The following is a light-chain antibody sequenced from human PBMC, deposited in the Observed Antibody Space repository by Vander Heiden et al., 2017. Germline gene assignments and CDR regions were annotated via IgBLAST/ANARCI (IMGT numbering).Light chain of an antibody. CDR2: DAF. CDR1: QDISRH. V-gene: IGKV1-33*01. J-gene: IGKJ1*01. Sequence: DIQMPQSPSSLSASVGDSVTITCQASQDISRHLNWSQHKPGRAPNLLSYDAFKLERGVPSRFSGSGSGTEFTFTINNLQPEDFATYYCQQDDNLPHIFGHGTKVDIK. CDR3: QQDDNLPHI.